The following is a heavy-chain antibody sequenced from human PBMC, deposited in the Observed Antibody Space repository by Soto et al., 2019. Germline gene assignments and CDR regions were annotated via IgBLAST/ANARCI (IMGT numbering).Heavy chain of an antibody. CDR2: ISTAHSDI. D-gene: IGHD4-4*01. CDR1: GYTFTNYG. CDR3: ARDLAYIREY. V-gene: IGHV1-18*01. Sequence: QVQLIQSGPEVKKPGASVKMSCKTSGYTFTNYGISWVRQAPGQGLEWMGWISTAHSDIGYAQKFQGRVTMPRDTSTNTAFMELRSLTSDDTAIYYCARDLAYIREYWGQGTQVTVSS. J-gene: IGHJ4*02.